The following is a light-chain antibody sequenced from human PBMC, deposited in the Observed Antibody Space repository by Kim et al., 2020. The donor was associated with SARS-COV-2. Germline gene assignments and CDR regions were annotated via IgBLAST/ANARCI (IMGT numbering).Light chain of an antibody. CDR1: QSISSH. Sequence: DIQMTQSTSSLSASVGDRVTITCRTTQSISSHLNWYQQKPGRAPKLLISAASTLQGGVPSRFSGSGSETDFTLTISSLQPEDFATYFCQQCYITPFTFGPGNKVDI. CDR2: AAS. V-gene: IGKV1-39*01. CDR3: QQCYITPFT. J-gene: IGKJ3*01.